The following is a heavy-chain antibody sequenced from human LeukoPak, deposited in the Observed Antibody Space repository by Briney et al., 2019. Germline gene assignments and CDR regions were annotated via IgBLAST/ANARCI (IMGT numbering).Heavy chain of an antibody. J-gene: IGHJ6*02. CDR1: GFTFSRHH. CDR2: ISATSTFI. D-gene: IGHD2-21*01. CDR3: ATIPTGGLVRAGVIDV. V-gene: IGHV3-21*01. Sequence: GGSLRLSCAASGFTFSRHHMTWVRQAPGKGLEWVSSISATSTFIEDADSVKGRFTISRDNAKNSVYLQMDSLKDEDTAVYYCATIPTGGLVRAGVIDVWAKGPRSPSP.